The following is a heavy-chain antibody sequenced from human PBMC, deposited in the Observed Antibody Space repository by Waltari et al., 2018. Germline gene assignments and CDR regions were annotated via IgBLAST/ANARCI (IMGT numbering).Heavy chain of an antibody. Sequence: EVQVMESGGGLVQPGGSLRLSGEASGFAFRSEGMTWVRQAPGQGLEWVSYISSSGSLRFYAASVRGRFTISRDNAKNSLYLQMNSLRAEDTAVYYCVRGRSGSYFRYFDYWGQGALVTVSS. V-gene: IGHV3-48*03. D-gene: IGHD3-10*01. J-gene: IGHJ4*02. CDR2: ISSSGSLR. CDR1: GFAFRSEG. CDR3: VRGRSGSYFRYFDY.